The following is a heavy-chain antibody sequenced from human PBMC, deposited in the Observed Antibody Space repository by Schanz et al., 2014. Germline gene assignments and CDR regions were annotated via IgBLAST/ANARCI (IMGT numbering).Heavy chain of an antibody. D-gene: IGHD3-10*01. CDR1: GYTFTSYG. Sequence: QVQLVQSGAEVKKPGASVKVSCRASGYTFTSYGINWVRQAPAQGLEWMGWISAYNGHTDYAQKLQGRVTLTTDTSTSTDYMKLRNLRSDNTAVYYCAKAKRFGDMDAWGQGTTVTVSS. V-gene: IGHV1-18*01. CDR2: ISAYNGHT. CDR3: AKAKRFGDMDA. J-gene: IGHJ6*02.